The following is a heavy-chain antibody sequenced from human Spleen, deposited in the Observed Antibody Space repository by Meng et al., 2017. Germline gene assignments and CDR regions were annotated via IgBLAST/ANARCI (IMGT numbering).Heavy chain of an antibody. D-gene: IGHD6-13*01. CDR1: GYTFTTHY. V-gene: IGHV1-46*01. CDR2: INPSGGTT. J-gene: IGHJ5*02. CDR3: AREIIAAAGSSWFDP. Sequence: ASVKVSCKASGYTFTTHYMHWVRQAPGQGLEWMGIINPSGGTTTYAQKFQGRVTMTRDTSTNTVYMELSRLRSDDTAVYYCAREIIAAAGSSWFDPWGQGTLVTVSS.